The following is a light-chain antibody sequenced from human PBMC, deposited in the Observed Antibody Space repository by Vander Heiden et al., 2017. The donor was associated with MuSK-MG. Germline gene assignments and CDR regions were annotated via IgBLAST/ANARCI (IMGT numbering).Light chain of an antibody. CDR2: AAS. J-gene: IGKJ4*01. CDR3: QQSVNTPHT. Sequence: DIQMTQSPSFLSASVGDRVTITCRASQSIGTHLNWYQQKPGKAPNPLIYAASSLQSGVPSRFGGSGSGTDFTLTISSLQPEDFATYYCQQSVNTPHTFGGGSKVEIK. CDR1: QSIGTH. V-gene: IGKV1-39*01.